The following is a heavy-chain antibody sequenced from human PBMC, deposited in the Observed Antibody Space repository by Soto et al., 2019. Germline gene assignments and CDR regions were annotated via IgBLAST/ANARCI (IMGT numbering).Heavy chain of an antibody. J-gene: IGHJ4*02. Sequence: ASVKVSCKASGYTFTSYYMHWVRQAPGQGLDWMGIINPSGGSTSYAQKFQGRVTMTRDTSTSTVYMELSSLRSEDTAVYYCARRGDSITIFGVVENENDYWGQGTLVTVSS. V-gene: IGHV1-46*03. CDR1: GYTFTSYY. CDR3: ARRGDSITIFGVVENENDY. D-gene: IGHD3-3*01. CDR2: INPSGGST.